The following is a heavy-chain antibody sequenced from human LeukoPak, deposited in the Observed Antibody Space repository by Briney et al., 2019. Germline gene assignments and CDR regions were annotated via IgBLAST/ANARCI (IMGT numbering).Heavy chain of an antibody. J-gene: IGHJ5*02. D-gene: IGHD3-9*01. CDR2: MNPNSGNT. Sequence: ASVKVSCKASGYTFGSDDINWVRQATGQGLEWMGWMNPNSGNTGYAQKFQGRVTMTRNTSISTAYMELSSLRSEDTAVYYCARGCPVDILTGYRPGEDNWFDPWGQGTLVTVSS. CDR3: ARGCPVDILTGYRPGEDNWFDP. CDR1: GYTFGSDD. V-gene: IGHV1-8*02.